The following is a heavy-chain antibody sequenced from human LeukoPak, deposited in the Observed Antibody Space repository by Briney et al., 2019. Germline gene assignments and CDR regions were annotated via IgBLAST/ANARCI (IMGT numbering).Heavy chain of an antibody. D-gene: IGHD1-26*01. J-gene: IGHJ5*02. V-gene: IGHV1-46*01. CDR2: INPSGGST. CDR1: GYTFTGYY. CDR3: ANSGGGSYEDWFDP. Sequence: ASVKVSCEASGYTFTGYYLHWVRQAPGQGLEWMGFINPSGGSTSYAQKFQGRVTMTRDTSTSTVYMGLSSLRSEDTAVYYCANSGGGSYEDWFDPWGQGTLVTVSS.